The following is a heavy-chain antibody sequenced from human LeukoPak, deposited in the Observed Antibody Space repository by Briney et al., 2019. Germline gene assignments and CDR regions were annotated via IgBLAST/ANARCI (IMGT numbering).Heavy chain of an antibody. D-gene: IGHD6-19*01. CDR3: ARDSSGWSVDY. Sequence: GGTLRLSCAASGFTFSDYYMSWIRQAPGKGLEWVSFISSTSSYIKDADSVKGRFTISRDNAKKSLYLQMNSLRAEDTAVYYCARDSSGWSVDYWGQGTLVTVSS. CDR1: GFTFSDYY. CDR2: ISSTSSYI. V-gene: IGHV3-11*05. J-gene: IGHJ4*02.